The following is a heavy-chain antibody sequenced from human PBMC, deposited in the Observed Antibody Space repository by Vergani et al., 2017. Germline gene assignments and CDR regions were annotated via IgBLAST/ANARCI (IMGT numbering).Heavy chain of an antibody. V-gene: IGHV4-39*01. Sequence: QVQLQESGPGLVKPSETLSLTCTVSGDSVISTDYHWGWIPQPPGKGLEWIGSMDYSGSTSYNPFLESRISISFETPKNQFSLRLTSVTAADTAVYYCASKRGACRAAYCHSYDFWGPGTLVGVSS. J-gene: IGHJ4*02. D-gene: IGHD2-15*01. CDR3: ASKRGACRAAYCHSYDF. CDR1: GDSVISTDYH. CDR2: MDYSGST.